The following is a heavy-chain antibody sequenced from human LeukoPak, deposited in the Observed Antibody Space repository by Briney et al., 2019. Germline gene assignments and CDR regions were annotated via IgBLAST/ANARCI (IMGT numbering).Heavy chain of an antibody. V-gene: IGHV4-34*01. CDR2: INHGEST. D-gene: IGHD3-22*01. CDR3: ARGRTYYYDTSGYYPSIYYGMDV. Sequence: SGTLSLTCAVSGGSFSGYYWYWIRQPPGKGLEWIGEINHGESTNYNPSLKSRATLSVDTSKNQFSLKLTSVTAADTAVYYCARGRTYYYDTSGYYPSIYYGMDVWGQGTTVIVSS. CDR1: GGSFSGYY. J-gene: IGHJ6*02.